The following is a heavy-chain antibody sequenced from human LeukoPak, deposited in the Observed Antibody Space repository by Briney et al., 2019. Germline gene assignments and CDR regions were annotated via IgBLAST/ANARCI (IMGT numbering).Heavy chain of an antibody. CDR3: ARGGIVVVPAAMLLDLDY. CDR2: INPSGGST. J-gene: IGHJ4*02. Sequence: GASVKVSCKASGYTFTSYGISWVRQAPGQGLEWMGIINPSGGSTSYAQKFQGRVTMTRDMSTSTVYMELSSLRSEDTAVYYCARGGIVVVPAAMLLDLDYWGQGTLVTVSS. D-gene: IGHD2-2*01. CDR1: GYTFTSYG. V-gene: IGHV1-46*01.